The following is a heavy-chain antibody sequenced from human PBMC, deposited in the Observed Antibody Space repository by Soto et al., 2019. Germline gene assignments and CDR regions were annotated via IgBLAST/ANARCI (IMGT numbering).Heavy chain of an antibody. CDR2: INAGNGNT. D-gene: IGHD6-19*01. CDR3: ARAVAVPADFDY. J-gene: IGHJ4*02. CDR1: GYTFTSYA. V-gene: IGHV1-3*05. Sequence: QVQLVQSGAEEKKPGASVKVSCKASGYTFTSYAMLWVRQAPGQRLEWMGWINAGNGNTKYSQKFQGRVTITRDTSASTAYMELSSLRSEDTAVYYCARAVAVPADFDYWGQGTLVTVSS.